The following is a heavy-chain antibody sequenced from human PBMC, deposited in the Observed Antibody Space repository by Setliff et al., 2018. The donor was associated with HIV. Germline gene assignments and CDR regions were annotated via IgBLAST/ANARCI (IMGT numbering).Heavy chain of an antibody. CDR2: IYGGGTT. J-gene: IGHJ4*02. CDR3: ARDRGYTIVGAAEGDH. D-gene: IGHD1-26*01. V-gene: IGHV3-66*02. CDR1: GFTVSSNY. Sequence: GGSLRLSCAASGFTVSSNYMSWVRQAPGKGLEWVSVIYGGGTTHYADSVKGRFTISRDNSKNTVYLQMNSLRVEDTAVYYCARDRGYTIVGAAEGDHWGQGSLVTVSS.